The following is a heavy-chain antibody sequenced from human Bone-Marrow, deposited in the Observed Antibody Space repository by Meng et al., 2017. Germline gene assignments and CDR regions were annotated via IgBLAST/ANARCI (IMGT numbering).Heavy chain of an antibody. CDR1: GQTFSSYA. J-gene: IGHJ5*02. V-gene: IGHV1-69*01. CDR3: ARVGEYEFDP. D-gene: IGHD2-21*01. Sequence: EQLVRSGATVKKPGACWTVHCKCSGQTFSSYAISWVRQAPGQWLEWMGGIIPIFGTANYAQKFQGRVTITTDESTSTAYMELSSLRSEDTAVYYCARVGEYEFDPWGQGTLVTVSS. CDR2: IIPIFGTA.